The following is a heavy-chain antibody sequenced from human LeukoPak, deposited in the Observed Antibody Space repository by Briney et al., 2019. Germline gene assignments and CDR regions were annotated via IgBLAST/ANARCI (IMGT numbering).Heavy chain of an antibody. CDR3: ARDPSTGYSSQDY. Sequence: ASVKVSCKASGYTFTGYYMHWVRQAPGQGLEWMGWINPNSGGTNYAQKFQGRVTMTRDTSISTAYMELSRLRSDDTVVYYCARDPSTGYSSQDYWGQGTLVTVSS. J-gene: IGHJ4*02. CDR2: INPNSGGT. CDR1: GYTFTGYY. V-gene: IGHV1-2*02. D-gene: IGHD6-13*01.